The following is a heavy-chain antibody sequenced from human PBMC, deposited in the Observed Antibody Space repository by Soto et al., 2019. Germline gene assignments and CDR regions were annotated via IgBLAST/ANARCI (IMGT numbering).Heavy chain of an antibody. D-gene: IGHD2-2*01. Sequence: AASVKVSCKASGYKFTAYYLHWVRQAPGQGLEWIGWINGNTGDTSFARKFQGWVTLTMNASITTAYLDLSRPKSDDTALYYCARFSSSSGFDFWGPGSLVTVSS. CDR2: INGNTGDT. CDR1: GYKFTAYY. V-gene: IGHV1-2*04. CDR3: ARFSSSSGFDF. J-gene: IGHJ4*02.